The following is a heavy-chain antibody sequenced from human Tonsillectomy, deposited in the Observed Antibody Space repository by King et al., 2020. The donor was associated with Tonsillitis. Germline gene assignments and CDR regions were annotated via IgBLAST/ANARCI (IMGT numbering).Heavy chain of an antibody. CDR1: GFTFSDSY. Sequence: VQLVESGGGLVKPEGSLRLSCAASGFTFSDSYMSWIRQAPGKGLECVSYISSSGNSIYYADSVKGRFTISRDNAKNSLYLQMNSLRAEDTAIYYCARGHRELGGAFDIWGQGTVVTVSS. J-gene: IGHJ3*02. CDR2: ISSSGNSI. D-gene: IGHD1-7*01. V-gene: IGHV3-11*01. CDR3: ARGHRELGGAFDI.